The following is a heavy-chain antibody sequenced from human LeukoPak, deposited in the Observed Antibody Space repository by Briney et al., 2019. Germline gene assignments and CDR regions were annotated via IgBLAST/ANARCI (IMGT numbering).Heavy chain of an antibody. CDR2: MNPNSGNT. J-gene: IGHJ6*03. D-gene: IGHD6-13*01. Sequence: ASVKVSCKASGYTFTSYDINWVRQATGQGLEWMGWMNPNSGNTGYAQKFQGRVTITRNTSISTAYMELSSLRSEDTAVYYCARGDGSSWPYYYYYMDVWGKGTTVTVSS. CDR3: ARGDGSSWPYYYYYMDV. CDR1: GYTFTSYD. V-gene: IGHV1-8*03.